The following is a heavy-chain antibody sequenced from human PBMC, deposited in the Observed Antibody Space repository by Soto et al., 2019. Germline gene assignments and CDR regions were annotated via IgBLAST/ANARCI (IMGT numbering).Heavy chain of an antibody. V-gene: IGHV1-3*05. Sequence: QVQLVQSGAEEKKPGASVKVSCKASGYTFTSYAIHWVRQAPGQRLEWMGWINAGNGNTKYSQKFQGRVTITRDTSASTXYMELSSLKSEDTAVYYCARGDWWLFDYWGQGTLVTVSS. CDR2: INAGNGNT. CDR3: ARGDWWLFDY. D-gene: IGHD2-8*02. J-gene: IGHJ4*02. CDR1: GYTFTSYA.